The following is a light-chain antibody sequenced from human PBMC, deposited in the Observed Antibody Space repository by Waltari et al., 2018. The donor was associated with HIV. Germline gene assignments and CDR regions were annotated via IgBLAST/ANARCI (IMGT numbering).Light chain of an antibody. CDR2: DDS. V-gene: IGLV3-21*02. CDR3: QVWDSTSDLRVV. CDR1: NIGTKS. Sequence: SYVLTQPPSVSVAPGQTARLTCGGNNIGTKSVHWYQQKPGQAPVLVVYDDSGRPSERFPGSISGNTATLTISTVEAGDEADYYCQVWDSTSDLRVVFGGGTELTVL. J-gene: IGLJ2*01.